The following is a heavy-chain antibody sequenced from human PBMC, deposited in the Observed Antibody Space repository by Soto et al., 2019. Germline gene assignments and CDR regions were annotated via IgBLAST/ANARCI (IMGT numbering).Heavy chain of an antibody. V-gene: IGHV3-7*01. CDR2: MNQDGSES. CDR1: GFSLSSYW. CDR3: ARLSTASGRRDLAC. J-gene: IGHJ4*02. Sequence: EVQLVESGGGLVQPGGSLRLSCAASGFSLSSYWMSWVRQAPGKGLERVANMNQDGSESDYVGSVKGRFTFTRDNAKNSLYLQLNSLRAEDTAVYYCARLSTASGRRDLACWCQGTLVTVSS.